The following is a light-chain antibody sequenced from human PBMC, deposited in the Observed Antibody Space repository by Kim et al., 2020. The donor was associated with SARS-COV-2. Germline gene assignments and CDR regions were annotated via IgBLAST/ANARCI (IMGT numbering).Light chain of an antibody. CDR1: NIGSKS. CDR2: YDS. V-gene: IGLV3-21*04. CDR3: QVWDSSSDHPGV. J-gene: IGLJ1*01. Sequence: PGKTARITCGGNNIGSKSVHWYQQKPGQAPVLVIYYDSDRPSGIPERFSGSNSGNTATLTISRVEPGDEADYYCQVWDSSSDHPGVFGTGTKVTVL.